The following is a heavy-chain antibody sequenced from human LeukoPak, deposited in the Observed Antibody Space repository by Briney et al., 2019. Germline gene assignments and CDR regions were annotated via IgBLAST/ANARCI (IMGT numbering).Heavy chain of an antibody. CDR3: AKDRRYSTGWYATDC. V-gene: IGHV3-30*02. J-gene: IGHJ4*02. CDR2: KRSYGSDE. Sequence: PGGSLRLPCAASGFSFSSYGMHWVRQAPGKGLEWVAFKRSYGSDEFYADSVRGRFTISRDNKNTLYLQMNRLRSEDTAIYYCAKDRRYSTGWYATDCWGQGTLVTVSS. CDR1: GFSFSSYG. D-gene: IGHD6-19*01.